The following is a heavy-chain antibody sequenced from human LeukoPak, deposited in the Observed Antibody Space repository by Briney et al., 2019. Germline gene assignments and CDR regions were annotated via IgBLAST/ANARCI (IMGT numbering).Heavy chain of an antibody. CDR1: GYTFTSYY. V-gene: IGHV1-46*01. Sequence: APGKVSCKPSGYTFTSYYMHWVRQAPGQGLEWMGIINPSGGSTSYAQKFQGRVTMTRDTSTSTVYMELSSLRSEDTAVYYCARGGGLVVPAAPGWFDPWGQGTLVTVSS. CDR3: ARGGGLVVPAAPGWFDP. J-gene: IGHJ5*02. D-gene: IGHD2-2*01. CDR2: INPSGGST.